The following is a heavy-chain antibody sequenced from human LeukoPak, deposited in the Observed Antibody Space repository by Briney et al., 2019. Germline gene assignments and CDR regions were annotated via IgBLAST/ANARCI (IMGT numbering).Heavy chain of an antibody. CDR1: GFTFSSYA. J-gene: IGHJ4*02. V-gene: IGHV3-30*03. Sequence: AGGSLRLSCAASGFTFSSYAIHWVRQAPGKGLEWMAVISSDGRDKHHADSVKGRFTISRDNSKNTLCLQTNSLRAEDTAVYYCARDLRRIAAYYFDYWGQGTLVTVSS. CDR3: ARDLRRIAAYYFDY. D-gene: IGHD6-25*01. CDR2: ISSDGRDK.